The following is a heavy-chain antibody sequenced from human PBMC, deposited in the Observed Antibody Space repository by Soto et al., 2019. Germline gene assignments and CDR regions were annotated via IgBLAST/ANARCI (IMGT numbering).Heavy chain of an antibody. CDR2: ISYDGSNK. V-gene: IGHV3-30*18. CDR1: GFTFSSYG. Sequence: QVQLVESGGGVVQPGRSLRLSCAASGFTFSSYGMHWVRQAPGKGLEWVAVISYDGSNKYYADSVKGRFTISRDNSKNTLYLQMNSLRAEGTAVYYCAKAKGPYYDILTGYSRDYWGQGTLVTVSS. D-gene: IGHD3-9*01. CDR3: AKAKGPYYDILTGYSRDY. J-gene: IGHJ4*02.